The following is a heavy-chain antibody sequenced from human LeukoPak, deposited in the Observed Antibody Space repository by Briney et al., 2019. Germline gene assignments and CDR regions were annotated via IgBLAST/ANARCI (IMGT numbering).Heavy chain of an antibody. Sequence: GGSLRLSCAASGFTVSSNYMSWVRQAPGKGLEWVSVIYSGGSTYYADSVKGRFTISRDNSKNTLYLQMNSLRAEDTAVYYCAREDWDSSGYLTWGQGTLVTVSS. D-gene: IGHD3-22*01. CDR2: IYSGGST. V-gene: IGHV3-53*01. CDR1: GFTVSSNY. J-gene: IGHJ5*02. CDR3: AREDWDSSGYLT.